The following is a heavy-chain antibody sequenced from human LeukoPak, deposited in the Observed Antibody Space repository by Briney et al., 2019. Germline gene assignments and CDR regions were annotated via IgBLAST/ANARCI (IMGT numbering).Heavy chain of an antibody. CDR2: ISYDGSNK. D-gene: IGHD3-3*01. Sequence: PGGSLRLSCAASGFTFSNYAMHWVRQTPGKGLEWVAVISYDGSNKYYADSVKGRFTISRDNSKNTLYLHMNSLRAEDTAVYYCARDLIFGVVTDYCMDVWGKGTTVTVSS. CDR3: ARDLIFGVVTDYCMDV. V-gene: IGHV3-30-3*01. J-gene: IGHJ6*03. CDR1: GFTFSNYA.